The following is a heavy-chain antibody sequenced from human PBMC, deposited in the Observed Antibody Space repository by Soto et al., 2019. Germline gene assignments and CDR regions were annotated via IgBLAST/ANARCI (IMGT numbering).Heavy chain of an antibody. CDR1: GYSISTGYY. J-gene: IGHJ6*02. Sequence: PSETLSLTCAVSGYSISTGYYWDWIRQPPGKGLEWIGSIYHSENTYYNPSLKSRATISADTSKNQFSLRLSSVTAADTAVYYCARNLNYGLDVWGPGTTVTV. CDR2: IYHSENT. V-gene: IGHV4-38-2*01. CDR3: ARNLNYGLDV.